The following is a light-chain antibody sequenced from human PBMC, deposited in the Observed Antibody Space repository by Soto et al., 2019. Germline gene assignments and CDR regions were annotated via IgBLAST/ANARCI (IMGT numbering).Light chain of an antibody. CDR3: QQSYNTPRT. V-gene: IGKV1-39*01. Sequence: DIQMTQSPSTLSASVGDRVTIACRASQSISSYLNWFQQKPGKAPKLLIYAALYLEDGVSSRFSGSGSGTDFTLTISGLHLEDFATYYCQQSYNTPRTFGHGTKVEIK. CDR2: AAL. CDR1: QSISSY. J-gene: IGKJ1*01.